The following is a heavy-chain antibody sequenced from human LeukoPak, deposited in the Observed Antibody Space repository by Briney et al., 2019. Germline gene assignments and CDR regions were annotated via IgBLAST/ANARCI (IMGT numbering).Heavy chain of an antibody. Sequence: GGSLRLSCAASGFTFSSYSMNWARQAPGKGLEWVSFISSSGSTISYADSVKGRFTISRDNAKNSLYLQMNSLRDEDTAVYYCASSGYYNSPYWGQGTLVTVSS. CDR2: ISSSGSTI. V-gene: IGHV3-48*02. CDR3: ASSGYYNSPY. D-gene: IGHD3-22*01. J-gene: IGHJ4*01. CDR1: GFTFSSYS.